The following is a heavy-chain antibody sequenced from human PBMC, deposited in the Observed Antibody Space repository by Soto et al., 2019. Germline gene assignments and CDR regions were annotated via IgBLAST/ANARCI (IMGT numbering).Heavy chain of an antibody. Sequence: SETLSLTCAVSGGSISSSNWWSWVRQPPGKGLEWIGEIYHSGSTNYNPSLKSRVTISVDTSKNQFSLKLSSVAAADTAVYYCARLDSSGPDDWGQGTLVTVSS. D-gene: IGHD3-22*01. V-gene: IGHV4-4*02. CDR2: IYHSGST. J-gene: IGHJ4*02. CDR3: ARLDSSGPDD. CDR1: GGSISSSNW.